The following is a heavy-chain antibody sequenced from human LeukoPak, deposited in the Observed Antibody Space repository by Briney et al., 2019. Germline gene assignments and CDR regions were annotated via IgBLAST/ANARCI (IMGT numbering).Heavy chain of an antibody. J-gene: IGHJ4*02. CDR3: ARGPGLVTAPLDD. CDR1: GYTFTGYY. Sequence: EASVKVSCKASGYTFTGYYMHWVRQAPGQGLEWMGRIIPILGIANYAQKFQGRVTITADKSTSTAYMELNSLTFEDTAFYYCARGPGLVTAPLDDWGQGTLVTVCS. D-gene: IGHD2-21*02. V-gene: IGHV1-69*04. CDR2: IIPILGIA.